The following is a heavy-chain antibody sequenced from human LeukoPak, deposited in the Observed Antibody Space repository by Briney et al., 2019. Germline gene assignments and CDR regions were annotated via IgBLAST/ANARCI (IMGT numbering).Heavy chain of an antibody. V-gene: IGHV4-59*01. D-gene: IGHD3-3*01. J-gene: IGHJ5*02. CDR2: IYYSGST. CDR1: GGSISSYY. Sequence: SETLSLTCTVSGGSISSYYWSWIRQPPGKGLEWIGYIYYSGSTNYNPSLKSRVTISVDTSKNQFSLKLSSVTAADTAVYYCARDLNFWSGYYSSYWFDPWGQGTLVTVSS. CDR3: ARDLNFWSGYYSSYWFDP.